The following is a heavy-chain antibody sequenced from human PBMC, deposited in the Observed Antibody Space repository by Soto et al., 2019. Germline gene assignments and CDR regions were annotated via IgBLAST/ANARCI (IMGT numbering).Heavy chain of an antibody. CDR2: IWYDGTQK. Sequence: VQLEESGGGVVQPGGSLRLSCEASGFTFNNYSMNWVRQPPGKGLEWVAAIWYDGTQKYYADSVKGRFIISRDNSKKTLYLEMNSLRAEDTAVYYCASAAGTTVTGLCHFDTWGQGTLVTVSS. D-gene: IGHD4-17*01. CDR1: GFTFNNYS. J-gene: IGHJ4*02. CDR3: ASAAGTTVTGLCHFDT. V-gene: IGHV3-33*01.